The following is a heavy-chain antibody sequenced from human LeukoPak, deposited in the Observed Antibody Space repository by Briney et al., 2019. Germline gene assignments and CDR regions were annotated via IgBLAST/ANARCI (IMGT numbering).Heavy chain of an antibody. J-gene: IGHJ4*02. CDR1: GFTFSSYE. V-gene: IGHV3-48*03. CDR2: ISSSGSTI. D-gene: IGHD3-9*01. CDR3: ARIYYDILTGYSYYFDY. Sequence: GGSLRLSCAASGFTFSSYEMNWVRQAPGKGLEWVSYISSSGSTIYYADSVKGRFTISRDNAKNSLYLQMNSLRAKDTAVYYCARIYYDILTGYSYYFDYWGQGTLVTVSS.